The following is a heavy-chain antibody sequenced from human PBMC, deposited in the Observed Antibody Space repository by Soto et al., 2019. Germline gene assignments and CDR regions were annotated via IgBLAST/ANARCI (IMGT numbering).Heavy chain of an antibody. J-gene: IGHJ4*02. CDR1: GFTFSDHY. V-gene: IGHV3-72*01. CDR3: ARGGGSGYPRDEDY. CDR2: SKNKANSFTT. D-gene: IGHD5-12*01. Sequence: EVQLVESGGGLVQPGGSLRLSCAASGFTFSDHYMDWVRQAPGKGLEWVARSKNKANSFTTEYAASVKGRFTISRDDSESSRFLQMNSLKTADTAVYYWARGGGSGYPRDEDYWGPGTLVTVSS.